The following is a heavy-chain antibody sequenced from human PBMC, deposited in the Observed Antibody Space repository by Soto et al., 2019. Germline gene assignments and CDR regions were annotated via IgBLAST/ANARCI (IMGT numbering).Heavy chain of an antibody. CDR3: ARDPSVTAYYFDY. V-gene: IGHV1-69*08. J-gene: IGHJ4*02. CDR2: IIPILGIA. Sequence: QVQLVQSGAEVKKPGSSVKVSCKASGGTFSSYTISWVRQAPGQGLEWMGRIIPILGIANYAQKFQGRVTITADKSTSTAYMELSSLRSEDTAVYYCARDPSVTAYYFDYSGQATLVTVSS. CDR1: GGTFSSYT. D-gene: IGHD4-17*01.